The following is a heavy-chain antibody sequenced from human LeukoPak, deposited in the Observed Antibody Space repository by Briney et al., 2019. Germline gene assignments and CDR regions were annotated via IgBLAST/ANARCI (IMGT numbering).Heavy chain of an antibody. J-gene: IGHJ3*02. CDR1: GYTFTSYY. CDR3: ARDRGSGIDAFDI. CDR2: INPSGGST. V-gene: IGHV1-46*01. D-gene: IGHD3-10*01. Sequence: ASVKVSCKASGYTFTSYYMHWVRQAPGQGLEWMGIINPSGGSTSYAQRFQGRVTMTRDTSTSTVYMELSSLRSEDTAVYYCARDRGSGIDAFDIWGQGTMVTVSS.